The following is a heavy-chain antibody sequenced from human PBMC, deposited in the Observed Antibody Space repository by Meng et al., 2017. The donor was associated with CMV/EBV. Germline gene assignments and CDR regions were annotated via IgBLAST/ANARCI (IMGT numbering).Heavy chain of an antibody. D-gene: IGHD3-3*01. J-gene: IGHJ3*02. Sequence: GGSLRLSCAASGFTFSSYSMNWVRQAPGKGLEWVSYISSSSSTIYYADSVKGRFTISRDNAKNSLYLQMNSLRAEDTAVYYCARDSPMYYDFWSGYLYDAFDIWGQGTMVTVSS. CDR1: GFTFSSYS. CDR2: ISSSSSTI. V-gene: IGHV3-48*04. CDR3: ARDSPMYYDFWSGYLYDAFDI.